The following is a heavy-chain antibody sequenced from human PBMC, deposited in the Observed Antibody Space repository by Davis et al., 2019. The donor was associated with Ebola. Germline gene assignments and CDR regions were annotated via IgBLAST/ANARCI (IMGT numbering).Heavy chain of an antibody. CDR1: GYSFTTYW. CDR2: IYSGDSDT. J-gene: IGHJ4*02. V-gene: IGHV5-51*01. D-gene: IGHD5-18*01. Sequence: GESLKISCQGSGYSFTTYWIGWVRQMPGKGLEWMWIIYSGDSDTRYRPSFEGQVTISVDRSISTAYLQWSSLKASDTAMYYCARQERLYGYIDYWGQGTLVTVSS. CDR3: ARQERLYGYIDY.